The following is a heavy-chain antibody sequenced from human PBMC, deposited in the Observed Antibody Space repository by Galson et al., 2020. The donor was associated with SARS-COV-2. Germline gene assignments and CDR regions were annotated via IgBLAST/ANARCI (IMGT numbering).Heavy chain of an antibody. V-gene: IGHV3-21*01. CDR3: ARVYQIYDILTGYYQDYYYYGMDV. CDR2: ISSSSSYI. J-gene: IGHJ6*02. Sequence: GESLKISCAASGFTFSSYSMNWVRQAPGKGLEWVSSISSSSSYIYYADSVKGRFTISRDNAKNSLYLQMNSLRAEDTAVYYCARVYQIYDILTGYYQDYYYYGMDVWGQGTTVTVSS. D-gene: IGHD3-9*01. CDR1: GFTFSSYS.